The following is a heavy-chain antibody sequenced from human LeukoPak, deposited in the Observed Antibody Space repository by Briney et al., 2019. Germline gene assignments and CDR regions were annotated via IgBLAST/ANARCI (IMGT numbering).Heavy chain of an antibody. V-gene: IGHV1-24*01. J-gene: IGHJ3*02. CDR2: FDPEDGET. D-gene: IGHD3-22*01. Sequence: GASVKVSCKVSGYTLTELSMHWVRQAPGKGLEWMGGFDPEDGETIYAQKFQGRVTMTEDTSTDTAYMELSSLRSEDTAVYYCATLAPRFYYDSSGWDAFDISGQGTMVTVSS. CDR3: ATLAPRFYYDSSGWDAFDI. CDR1: GYTLTELS.